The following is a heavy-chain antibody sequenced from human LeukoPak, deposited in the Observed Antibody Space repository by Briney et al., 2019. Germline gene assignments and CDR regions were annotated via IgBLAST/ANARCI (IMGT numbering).Heavy chain of an antibody. CDR3: ARDRSTLVDY. Sequence: GGSLRLSCAASGFTVSSNYMSWVRQAPGKGLEWVSSISSSSSYIYYADSVKGRFTISRDNAKNSLYLQMNSLRAEDTAVYYCARDRSTLVDYWGQGTLVTVSS. CDR2: ISSSSSYI. CDR1: GFTVSSNY. D-gene: IGHD2-2*01. V-gene: IGHV3-21*01. J-gene: IGHJ4*02.